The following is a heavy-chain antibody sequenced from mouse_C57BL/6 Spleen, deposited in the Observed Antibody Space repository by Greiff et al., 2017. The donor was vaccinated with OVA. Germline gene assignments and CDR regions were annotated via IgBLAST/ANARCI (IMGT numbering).Heavy chain of an antibody. J-gene: IGHJ4*01. CDR1: GYTFTDYY. Sequence: VKLMESGAELVRPGASVKLSCKASGYTFTDYYINWVKQRPGQGLEWIARIYPGSGNTYYNEKFKGKATLTAEKSSSTAYMQLSSLTSEDAAVYFCARSSAGYDAIDYWGQGTSVTVSS. V-gene: IGHV1-76*01. CDR2: IYPGSGNT. CDR3: ARSSAGYDAIDY. D-gene: IGHD3-2*02.